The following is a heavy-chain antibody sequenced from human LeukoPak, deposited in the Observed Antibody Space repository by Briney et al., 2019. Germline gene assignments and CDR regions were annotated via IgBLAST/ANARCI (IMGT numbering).Heavy chain of an antibody. CDR2: ISSGGSTI. J-gene: IGHJ4*02. CDR3: ARDKIVGATHLDY. V-gene: IGHV3-11*04. D-gene: IGHD1-26*01. Sequence: GGSLRLSCAASGFTFSDYYMSWIRQAPGKGLEWVSYISSGGSTIYYADSVKGRFTISRDNAKNSLYLQMNSLRAEDTAVYYCARDKIVGATHLDYWGQGTLVTVSS. CDR1: GFTFSDYY.